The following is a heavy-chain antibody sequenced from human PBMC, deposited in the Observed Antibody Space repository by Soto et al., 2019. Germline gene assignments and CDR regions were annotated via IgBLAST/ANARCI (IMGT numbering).Heavy chain of an antibody. D-gene: IGHD6-13*01. Sequence: GGSLRLSCAASGFTFSSYVMSWVRQAPRKGLEWVSAISGSGGSTYYADSVKGRFTISRDNSKNTLYLQMNSLRAEDTAVYYCAKDKVMYSSTWYYFDYWGQGNLVTVPS. CDR3: AKDKVMYSSTWYYFDY. CDR2: ISGSGGST. CDR1: GFTFSSYV. V-gene: IGHV3-23*01. J-gene: IGHJ4*02.